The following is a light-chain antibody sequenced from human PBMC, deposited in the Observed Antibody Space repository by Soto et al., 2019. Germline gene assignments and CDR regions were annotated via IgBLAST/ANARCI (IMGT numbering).Light chain of an antibody. Sequence: EIVLTQSPATQSLSPGERATLSCRASQSVSSYLAWYQQKPGQAPRLLIYDASNRATGIPARFSGSGSGTEFTPTISSLEPEDFAVYYCQQRSNWPLTFGGGTKVEIK. CDR3: QQRSNWPLT. CDR1: QSVSSY. CDR2: DAS. V-gene: IGKV3-11*01. J-gene: IGKJ4*01.